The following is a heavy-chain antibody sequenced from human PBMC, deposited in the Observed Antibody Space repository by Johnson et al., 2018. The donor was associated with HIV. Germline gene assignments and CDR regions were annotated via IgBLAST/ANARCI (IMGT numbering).Heavy chain of an antibody. J-gene: IGHJ3*02. CDR3: ARELLERRYSGAFDI. V-gene: IGHV3-30-3*01. D-gene: IGHD5-12*01. Sequence: VHLVESGGGVVQPGRSLRLSCAASGFTFSSYAMHWVRQAPGKGLEWVAVISYDGSNKYYADSVKGRFTISRDNSKNTLYLQMNSLRAEDTAVYYCARELLERRYSGAFDIWGQGTMVTVSS. CDR1: GFTFSSYA. CDR2: ISYDGSNK.